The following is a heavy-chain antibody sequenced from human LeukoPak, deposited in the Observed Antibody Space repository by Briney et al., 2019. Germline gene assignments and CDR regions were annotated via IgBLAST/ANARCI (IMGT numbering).Heavy chain of an antibody. CDR3: ARGGYSSSWYHDS. J-gene: IGHJ4*02. CDR2: IGSSGSYI. D-gene: IGHD6-13*01. Sequence: GGSLRLSCEVSGFTFSSYHMNWVRQAPGKGLEWVSSIGSSGSYIYYADSLTGRFTISRDNAKNSLYMQVNSLRAEDTAVYYCARGGYSSSWYHDSWGQGTLVTVSS. V-gene: IGHV3-21*01. CDR1: GFTFSSYH.